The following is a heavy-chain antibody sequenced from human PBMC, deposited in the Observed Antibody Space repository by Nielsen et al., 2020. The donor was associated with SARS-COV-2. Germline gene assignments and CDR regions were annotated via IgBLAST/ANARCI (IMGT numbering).Heavy chain of an antibody. D-gene: IGHD2-15*01. CDR1: GFTFSTYG. V-gene: IGHV3-30*18. J-gene: IGHJ4*02. Sequence: GESLKISCAASGFTFSTYGMHWVRQAPGKGLEWVAAISYDGSNKYNVDSVKGRFTISRDNSKNTLYLQMSSLREEDTAVYYCAKDWTAIVVAPSGGVDYWGQGTRVTVSS. CDR3: AKDWTAIVVAPSGGVDY. CDR2: ISYDGSNK.